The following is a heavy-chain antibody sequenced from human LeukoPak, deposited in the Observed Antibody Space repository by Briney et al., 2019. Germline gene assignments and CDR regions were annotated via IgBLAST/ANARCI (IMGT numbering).Heavy chain of an antibody. CDR1: GGSISSSSYY. D-gene: IGHD1-26*01. CDR2: IYYSGST. CDR3: ASKDSGSFDY. Sequence: SETLSLTCTVSGGSISSSSYYCGWIRQPPGKGLEWIGSIYYSGSTYYNPSLKSRVPISVDTSKNQFSLKLSSVTAADTAVYYCASKDSGSFDYWGQGTLVTVSS. V-gene: IGHV4-39*07. J-gene: IGHJ4*02.